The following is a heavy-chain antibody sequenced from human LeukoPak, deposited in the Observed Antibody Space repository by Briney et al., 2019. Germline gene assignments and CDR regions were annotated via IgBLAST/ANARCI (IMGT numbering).Heavy chain of an antibody. J-gene: IGHJ6*02. D-gene: IGHD1-26*01. V-gene: IGHV3-23*01. Sequence: TGGSLRLSCAASGFTFNRYAMNWVRQAPGKGLEWVSAISGSGDNIYYADSVKGRFTMSRDNSKNTLYLQMNSLRAEDAAVYYCAMLNSGSHSYNGMDVWGQGTTVTVSS. CDR1: GFTFNRYA. CDR3: AMLNSGSHSYNGMDV. CDR2: ISGSGDNI.